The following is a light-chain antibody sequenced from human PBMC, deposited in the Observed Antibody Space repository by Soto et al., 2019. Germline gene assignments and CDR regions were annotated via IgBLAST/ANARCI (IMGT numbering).Light chain of an antibody. CDR1: SSDVGGYNY. CDR2: EVT. J-gene: IGLJ1*01. Sequence: QSALTQPRSVSGSPGQSVTISCTGTSSDVGGYNYVSWYQQHPGKAPKLIVFEVTNRPSGVSYRFSGSKSGNTASLTISGLQADDEADYFCSSYSISTAYLFGTGTKLTVL. V-gene: IGLV2-14*01. CDR3: SSYSISTAYL.